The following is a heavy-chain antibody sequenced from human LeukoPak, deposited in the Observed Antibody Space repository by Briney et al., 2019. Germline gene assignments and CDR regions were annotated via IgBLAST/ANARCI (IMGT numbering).Heavy chain of an antibody. CDR2: INPNSGGT. Sequence: ASVKVSCKASGYTFTGYYMHWVRQAPGQGLEGMGRINPNSGGTNYAQKFQGRVTMTRDTSISTAYMELSRLRSDDTAVYYCARDEASIIAAADLWGQGTLVTVYS. CDR3: ARDEASIIAAADL. J-gene: IGHJ5*02. D-gene: IGHD6-13*01. CDR1: GYTFTGYY. V-gene: IGHV1-2*06.